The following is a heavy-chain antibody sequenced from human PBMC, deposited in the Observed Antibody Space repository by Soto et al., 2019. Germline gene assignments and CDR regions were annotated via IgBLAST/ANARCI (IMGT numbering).Heavy chain of an antibody. D-gene: IGHD3-3*01. Sequence: EVQLLESGGGLVQPGGSLRLSCAASGFTFSSYAISWVRQAPGKGLQWVSTISGSGGSTYYADSVKGRFTISRDNSKKQLYLQMNSLRAEDTAVYYCAKPDLYDCWSGYHYYMDVWGKGTTVTVSS. J-gene: IGHJ6*03. CDR2: ISGSGGST. V-gene: IGHV3-23*01. CDR1: GFTFSSYA. CDR3: AKPDLYDCWSGYHYYMDV.